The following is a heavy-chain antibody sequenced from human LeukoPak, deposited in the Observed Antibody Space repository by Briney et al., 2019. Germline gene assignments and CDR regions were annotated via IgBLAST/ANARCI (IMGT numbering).Heavy chain of an antibody. V-gene: IGHV4-31*03. CDR3: ARTYYYGAGSYRICYFDY. CDR2: IYYSGST. CDR1: GGSISSGGYY. D-gene: IGHD3-10*01. J-gene: IGHJ4*02. Sequence: SGTLSLTCTVSGGSISSGGYYRSWVRQHPGKGLEWIGYIYYSGSTYYTPSLKSRVTISVDTSKNQFSLKLSSVTAADTAVYYCARTYYYGAGSYRICYFDYWGQGTLVTVSS.